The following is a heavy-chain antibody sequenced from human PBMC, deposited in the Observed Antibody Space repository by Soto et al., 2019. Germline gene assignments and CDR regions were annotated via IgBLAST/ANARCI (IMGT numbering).Heavy chain of an antibody. CDR3: ARGGCDYGTGRVDV. V-gene: IGHV3-74*01. J-gene: IGHJ6*04. CDR1: GFTFSNYW. CDR2: TKSHGSGT. Sequence: EVQLVESGGGLLQPGGSLTLSCTASGFTFSNYWMYWVRQAPGKGLVWVSRTKSHGSGTTYPDSVKGRFTISRDNAYNTLYLQMSHLRAEDTAVYYRARGGCDYGTGRVDVWGKGTTVIVSS. D-gene: IGHD3-10*01.